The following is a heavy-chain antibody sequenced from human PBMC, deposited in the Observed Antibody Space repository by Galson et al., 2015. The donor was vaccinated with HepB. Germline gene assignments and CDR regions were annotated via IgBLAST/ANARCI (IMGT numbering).Heavy chain of an antibody. D-gene: IGHD4-17*01. CDR1: GFTFSNYA. Sequence: SLRLSCAASGFTFSNYAITWVRQAPGEGLEWASGFSGSGGSTYYADSVKGRFNISRDNSKNTLYLQMNSLRADDTAVYYCAKGGLPTTMTTYFDHWGQGALVTVSS. CDR3: AKGGLPTTMTTYFDH. J-gene: IGHJ4*02. V-gene: IGHV3-23*01. CDR2: FSGSGGST.